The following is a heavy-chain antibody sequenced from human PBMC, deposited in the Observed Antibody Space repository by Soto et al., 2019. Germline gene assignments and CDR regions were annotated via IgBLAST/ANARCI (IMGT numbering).Heavy chain of an antibody. V-gene: IGHV3-23*01. CDR1: GFTFSNYA. D-gene: IGHD7-27*01. CDR2: ISGSGDSI. Sequence: EVQVLESGGDLVQPGGSLRLSCAASGFTFSNYAMTWVRQAPGKGLEWVSTISGSGDSIYYADSVKGRFTISRDNSKNSLYLQMNSLRADDWAVHYCSTGRQMGYWGQGTLVIVSS. CDR3: STGRQMGY. J-gene: IGHJ4*02.